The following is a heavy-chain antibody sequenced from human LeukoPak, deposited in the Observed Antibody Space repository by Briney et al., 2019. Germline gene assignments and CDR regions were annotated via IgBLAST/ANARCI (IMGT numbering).Heavy chain of an antibody. V-gene: IGHV4-31*03. CDR1: GGSISSGGYY. CDR3: ARDSDYDSSGYYSY. D-gene: IGHD3-22*01. Sequence: SSETLSLTCTVSGGSISSGGYYWSWIRQHPGKGLEWIGYIYYSGSTYYNPSLKSRVTISVDTSKNQFSLKLSSVTAADTAVYYCARDSDYDSSGYYSYWGQGTMVTVSS. J-gene: IGHJ3*01. CDR2: IYYSGST.